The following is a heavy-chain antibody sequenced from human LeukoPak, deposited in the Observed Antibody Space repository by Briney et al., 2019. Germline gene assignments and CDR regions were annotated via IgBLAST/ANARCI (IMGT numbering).Heavy chain of an antibody. D-gene: IGHD2-8*01. CDR2: ISSNGGST. V-gene: IGHV3-64*01. CDR1: GFTFSSYA. J-gene: IGHJ4*02. Sequence: PGGSLRLSCAASGFTFSSYAMHWVRQAPGKGLEYVSAISSNGGSTYYANSVKGRFTISRDNSKNTLYLQMGSLRAEDMAVYYCARPLGATVYAPFDYWGQGTLVTVSS. CDR3: ARPLGATVYAPFDY.